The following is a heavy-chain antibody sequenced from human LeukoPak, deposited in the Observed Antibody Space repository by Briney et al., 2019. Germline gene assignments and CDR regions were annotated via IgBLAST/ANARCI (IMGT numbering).Heavy chain of an antibody. CDR3: ARDRCSSTSCYDSPNLFDS. D-gene: IGHD2-2*01. J-gene: IGHJ5*01. CDR2: INWNGGRT. V-gene: IGHV3-20*01. CDR1: GFTFDDYG. Sequence: GGSLRLSCAASGFTFDDYGMSWVRQAPGKGLEWVSGINWNGGRTGYADSVKGRFTISRDNAKNSLYLQMNSLRAEDSAFYHCARDRCSSTSCYDSPNLFDSWGQGTLVTVSS.